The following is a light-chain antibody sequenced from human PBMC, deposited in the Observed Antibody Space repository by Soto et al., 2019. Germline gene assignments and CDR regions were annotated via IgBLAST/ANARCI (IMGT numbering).Light chain of an antibody. V-gene: IGLV1-44*01. CDR2: SNI. J-gene: IGLJ3*02. CDR3: AGWDDSLNGWV. Sequence: QSVLTQPPSASGTPGQRVTISCSGSSSNIGRYAINWYQQLPGAAPKVVIFSNINRPSGVPDRFSGSKSGTSASLAISGLQSEDEADYYCAGWDDSLNGWVFGGGTKLT. CDR1: SSNIGRYA.